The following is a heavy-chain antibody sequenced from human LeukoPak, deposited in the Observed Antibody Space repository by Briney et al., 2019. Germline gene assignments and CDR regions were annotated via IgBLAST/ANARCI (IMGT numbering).Heavy chain of an antibody. CDR3: TTDPLKYDSSDFYHY. J-gene: IGHJ4*02. CDR1: GFTFSNAW. D-gene: IGHD3-22*01. CDR2: IKSKTVVGTT. Sequence: KPGGSLRLSCAAPGFTFSNAWMSWVRQGPGKGLEWVGRIKSKTVVGTTDYAAPVKGRFTISRDDSKNTLYLQMNSLKTEDTAVYYCTTDPLKYDSSDFYHYWGQGTLVAVSS. V-gene: IGHV3-15*01.